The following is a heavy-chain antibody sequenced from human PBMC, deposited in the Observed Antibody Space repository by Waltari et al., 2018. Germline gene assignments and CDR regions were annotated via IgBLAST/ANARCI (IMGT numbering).Heavy chain of an antibody. CDR3: VTGLTTVTAKDYFDH. J-gene: IGHJ4*02. CDR1: GMTFSNYW. Sequence: EVQLVESGGGSVQPGGSLRLSCAASGMTFSNYWMNWVRQAPGKGREWWARIKQDGSEKNYVDSVEGRFSISRDNAQNSLYLQMNSLRAEDTAIYYCVTGLTTVTAKDYFDHWGQGALVTVSS. V-gene: IGHV3-7*01. CDR2: IKQDGSEK. D-gene: IGHD4-17*01.